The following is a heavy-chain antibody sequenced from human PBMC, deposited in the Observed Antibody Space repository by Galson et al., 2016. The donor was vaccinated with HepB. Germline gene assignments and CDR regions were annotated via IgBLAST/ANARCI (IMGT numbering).Heavy chain of an antibody. Sequence: SLRLSCAASGSTFSDFAIHWVRQAPGKGLEYVAGISSNGDTTYLADSVKGRFTISRDNSKNTVYLQLSSLRVDDTAVYYCVKDGYSGSYDYWGQGTLVTVSS. CDR1: GSTFSDFA. CDR2: ISSNGDTT. CDR3: VKDGYSGSYDY. D-gene: IGHD1-26*01. V-gene: IGHV3-64D*06. J-gene: IGHJ4*02.